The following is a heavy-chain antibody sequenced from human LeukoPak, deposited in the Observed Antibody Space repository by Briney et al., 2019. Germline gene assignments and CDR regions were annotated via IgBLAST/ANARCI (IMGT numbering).Heavy chain of an antibody. V-gene: IGHV1-2*06. CDR3: ARLHYCTNGVCYDGGYNWFDP. CDR1: GYTFTGYY. J-gene: IGHJ5*02. CDR2: INPNSGGT. D-gene: IGHD2-8*01. Sequence: ASVKVSCKASGYTFTGYYMHWVRQAPGQGLEWMGRINPNSGGTNYAQKFQGRVTMTRDTSISTAYMELSRLRSDDTAVYYCARLHYCTNGVCYDGGYNWFDPWGQGTLVTVSS.